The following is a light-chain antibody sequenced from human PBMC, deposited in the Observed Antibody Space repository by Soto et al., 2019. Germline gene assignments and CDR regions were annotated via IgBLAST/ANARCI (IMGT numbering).Light chain of an antibody. Sequence: DIQMTQSPYSLSASVGDRVTITCRASQTISTYLNWYQQKPGKAPRLLIYDASSLLSGVRSRFSGSGSGTDFTLTIASLRPEDFATYYCQQSDSTPYTFGQGTKVQI. J-gene: IGKJ2*01. CDR3: QQSDSTPYT. V-gene: IGKV1-39*01. CDR2: DAS. CDR1: QTISTY.